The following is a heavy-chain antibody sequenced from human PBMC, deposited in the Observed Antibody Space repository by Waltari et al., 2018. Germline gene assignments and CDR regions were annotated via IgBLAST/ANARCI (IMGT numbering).Heavy chain of an antibody. Sequence: QVQLQQWGAGLLKPSETLSLTCAVYGGSLTGYWWSWIRQPPGKGLEWIGEVNHSGYTQYKPSLKSRVTIAVETSKNQFSLNLRSVAAADTAVYYCARDFYDYGDYGLNYYYYMDVWGKGTTVTVSS. D-gene: IGHD4-17*01. CDR2: VNHSGYT. J-gene: IGHJ6*03. CDR3: ARDFYDYGDYGLNYYYYMDV. V-gene: IGHV4-34*02. CDR1: GGSLTGYW.